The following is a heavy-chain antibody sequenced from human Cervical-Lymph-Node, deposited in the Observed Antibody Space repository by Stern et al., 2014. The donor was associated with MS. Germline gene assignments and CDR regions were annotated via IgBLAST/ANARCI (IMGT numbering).Heavy chain of an antibody. CDR2: IVAGSGNT. V-gene: IGHV1-58*01. CDR1: GFTFTSSA. CDR3: AAIRDYYDSSGYDAFDI. Sequence: QLVESGPEVKKPGTSVKVSCKASGFTFTSSAVQWVRQARGQRLEWIGWIVAGSGNTNYAQKFPGRVTINTDNSTSHAYIEMSSLRSEDTAVYYCAAIRDYYDSSGYDAFDIWGQGTMVTVSS. D-gene: IGHD3-22*01. J-gene: IGHJ3*02.